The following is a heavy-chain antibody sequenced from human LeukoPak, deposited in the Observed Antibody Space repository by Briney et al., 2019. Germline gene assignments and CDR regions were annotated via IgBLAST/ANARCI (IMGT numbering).Heavy chain of an antibody. CDR3: ARARLHRVYYFDY. CDR1: NGSFSGYY. CDR2: MNHSGRT. Sequence: MASETLSLTCAVYNGSFSGYYWSWIRQPPGKGLEWIGEMNHSGRTNYNPSLKSRVTISVDTSKNQFSLKLSSVTAADTAVYYCARARLHRVYYFDYWGQGTLVIVSS. D-gene: IGHD4-11*01. J-gene: IGHJ4*02. V-gene: IGHV4-34*01.